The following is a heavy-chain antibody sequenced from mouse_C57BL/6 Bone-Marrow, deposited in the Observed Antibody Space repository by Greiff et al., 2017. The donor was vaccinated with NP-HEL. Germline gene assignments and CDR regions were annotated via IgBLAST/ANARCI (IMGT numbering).Heavy chain of an antibody. CDR2: LWTGGST. J-gene: IGHJ2*01. CDR1: GFSLTRYG. D-gene: IGHD1-1*01. CDR3: ARNGANYFDY. V-gene: IGHV2-2*01. Sequence: QVQLQQSGPGLVQPSQSLSITCTVSGFSLTRYGVHWVRQSPGKGLEWLGVLWTGGSTDYNAAFISSLSLSKDNSKSQVFIKMNSLQADDTAIYYCARNGANYFDYWGQGTTLTVSS.